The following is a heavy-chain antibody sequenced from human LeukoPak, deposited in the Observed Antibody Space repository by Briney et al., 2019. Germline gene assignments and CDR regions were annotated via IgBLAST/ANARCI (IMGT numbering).Heavy chain of an antibody. V-gene: IGHV3-23*01. CDR1: GFTFSSYA. D-gene: IGHD3-16*01. CDR2: IRGSGGST. CDR3: AKGYYDYVWGSYYFDY. J-gene: IGHJ4*02. Sequence: GGSLRLSCAASGFTFSSYAMSWVRQAPGKGLGWVSAIRGSGGSTYYADAVKGRFTISRDNSRDTLYLQMNSLRAEDTAVYYCAKGYYDYVWGSYYFDYWGQGTLVTVSS.